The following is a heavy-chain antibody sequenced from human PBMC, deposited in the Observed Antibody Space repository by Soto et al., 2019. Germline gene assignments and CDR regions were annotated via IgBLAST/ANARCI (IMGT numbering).Heavy chain of an antibody. CDR2: IIPIFGTA. J-gene: IGHJ5*02. V-gene: IGHV1-69*01. CDR1: GGTFSSYA. Sequence: QVQLVQSGAEVKKPGSSVKVSCKASGGTFSSYAISWVRQAPGQGLEWMGGIIPIFGTANYAQKFQGRVTITADESMSTAYMELSSLRSEDTAVYYCARAPTAVAGRGYNWFDPWGQGTLVTVSS. CDR3: ARAPTAVAGRGYNWFDP. D-gene: IGHD6-19*01.